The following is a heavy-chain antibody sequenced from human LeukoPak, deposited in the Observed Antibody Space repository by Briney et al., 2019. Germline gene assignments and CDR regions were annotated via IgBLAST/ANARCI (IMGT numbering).Heavy chain of an antibody. CDR1: GGSISSGDYY. CDR3: ARQRTALRFPDY. V-gene: IGHV4-30-4*08. J-gene: IGHJ4*02. Sequence: SQTLSLTCTVSGGSISSGDYYWSWIRQPPGKGLEWIGYIYYSGSTYYNPSLKSRVTISVDTSKNQFSLKLSSVTAADTAVYYCARQRTALRFPDYWGQGTLVTVSS. CDR2: IYYSGST. D-gene: IGHD3-3*01.